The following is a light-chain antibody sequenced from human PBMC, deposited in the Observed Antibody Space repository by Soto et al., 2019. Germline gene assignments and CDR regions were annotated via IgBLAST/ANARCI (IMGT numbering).Light chain of an antibody. J-gene: IGLJ3*02. CDR3: CSYAGSYTLV. V-gene: IGLV2-11*01. CDR2: EVS. CDR1: SSDVGTYNY. Sequence: QSALTQPASVSGSPGQSITISCTGTSSDVGTYNYVSWYQQHPTKAPKLIIFEVSYRPSGVPDRFSGSKSGNTASLTISGLQADDEADYYCCSYAGSYTLVFGGGTKLTVL.